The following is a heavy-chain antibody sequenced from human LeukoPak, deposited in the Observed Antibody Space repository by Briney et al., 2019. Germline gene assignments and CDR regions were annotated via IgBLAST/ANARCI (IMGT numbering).Heavy chain of an antibody. CDR2: IYYSGST. V-gene: IGHV4-39*01. D-gene: IGHD6-19*01. Sequence: SETLSLTCTVSGGSISNSTYYWGWIRQPPGKGLEWIGSIYYSGSTYYKSSLKSRATISVDTSKNQFSLNLSSVTAAETAVYYCARRGSSGRSFDYWGQGTLVTVSS. CDR3: ARRGSSGRSFDY. J-gene: IGHJ4*02. CDR1: GGSISNSTYY.